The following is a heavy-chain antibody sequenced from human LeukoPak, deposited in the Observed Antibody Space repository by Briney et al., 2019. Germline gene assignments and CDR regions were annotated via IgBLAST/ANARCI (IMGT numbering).Heavy chain of an antibody. Sequence: TGESLKISWKVAGYILSTYWIGWVRQMPGKGLEWMGIIYPGDSDTRYSPSFQGQATISADKSISTAFLHWSSLKASDTAMYYCARPGYCSTPSCSVIDYWGQGTLVTVSS. CDR2: IYPGDSDT. D-gene: IGHD2-2*01. CDR1: GYILSTYW. J-gene: IGHJ4*02. V-gene: IGHV5-51*01. CDR3: ARPGYCSTPSCSVIDY.